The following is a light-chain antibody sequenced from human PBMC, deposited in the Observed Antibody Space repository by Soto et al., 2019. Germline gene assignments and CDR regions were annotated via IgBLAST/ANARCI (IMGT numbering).Light chain of an antibody. J-gene: IGKJ5*01. CDR2: GAF. Sequence: ETVMTQSPATLSVSPGERATLSCWASQSVSSKLAWYQQKPGQAPRLLIYGAFTRATGIPARFSGSGSGTEFTLSISSLQSEDSAVYYCQQYNNWPPITFGQGTRLEIK. CDR1: QSVSSK. V-gene: IGKV3D-15*01. CDR3: QQYNNWPPIT.